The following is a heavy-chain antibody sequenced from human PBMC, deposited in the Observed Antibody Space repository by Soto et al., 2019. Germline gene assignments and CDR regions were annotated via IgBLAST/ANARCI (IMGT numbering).Heavy chain of an antibody. CDR3: ARDYWPPDPNLYDILTGYYFG. J-gene: IGHJ4*02. V-gene: IGHV3-21*01. Sequence: GGSLRLSCAASGFACSSYWMHWVRLTPGKGLVWVSPINSSGSYICYADSVKGRFTISRDNAKNSLYLQMNSLRAEDTAVYYCARDYWPPDPNLYDILTGYYFGWGQGTLVTVSS. CDR1: GFACSSYW. D-gene: IGHD3-9*01. CDR2: INSSGSYI.